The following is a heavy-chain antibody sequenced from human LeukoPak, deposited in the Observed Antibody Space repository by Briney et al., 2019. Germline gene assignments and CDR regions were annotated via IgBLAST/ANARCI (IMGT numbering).Heavy chain of an antibody. CDR2: IWYDGNNK. CDR3: AKDLAYQPEITMIVVVINLSFDY. V-gene: IGHV3-33*06. CDR1: GFTFSTYG. J-gene: IGHJ4*02. Sequence: GGSLRLSCAASGFTFSTYGTHWVRQAPGKGLEWVAVIWYDGNNKYYADSVKGRFTISRDNSKNTLYLQMNSLRAEDTAVYYCAKDLAYQPEITMIVVVINLSFDYWGQGTLVTVSS. D-gene: IGHD3-22*01.